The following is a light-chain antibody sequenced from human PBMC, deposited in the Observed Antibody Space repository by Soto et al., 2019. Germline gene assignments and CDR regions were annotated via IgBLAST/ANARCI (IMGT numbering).Light chain of an antibody. CDR2: DNN. CDR1: SYNIGRNT. Sequence: QSVLTQPPSASGTPGQRVTISCSGSSYNIGRNTVTWYQQLSGSAPKLLIYDNNPRPSGVPDRCSGSKSGASVCLAISGLQSEDEADYYCAAWDDSLNGLWVFGGGTKVTVL. J-gene: IGLJ3*02. V-gene: IGLV1-44*01. CDR3: AAWDDSLNGLWV.